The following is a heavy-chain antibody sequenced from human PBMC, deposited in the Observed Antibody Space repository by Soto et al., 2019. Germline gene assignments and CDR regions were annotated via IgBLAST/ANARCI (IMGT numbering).Heavy chain of an antibody. Sequence: QVQLVESGGGVVQPGRSLRLSCAASGFPFTSYVMHWVREGPDKGLKWVAIISYDGSDKYYADSVKGRFTISRDNSKNTLYLQMNSLRPEDTALYYCVGGQYYFDYRGQGTLVIVSS. CDR3: VGGQYYFDY. V-gene: IGHV3-30*03. J-gene: IGHJ4*02. D-gene: IGHD3-10*01. CDR2: ISYDGSDK. CDR1: GFPFTSYV.